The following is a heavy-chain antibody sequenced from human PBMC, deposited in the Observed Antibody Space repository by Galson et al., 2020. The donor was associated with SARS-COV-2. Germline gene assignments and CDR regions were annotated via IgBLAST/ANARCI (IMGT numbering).Heavy chain of an antibody. CDR3: ARLHYGEYAPEAFDI. D-gene: IGHD4-17*01. J-gene: IGHJ3*02. V-gene: IGHV4-30-2*01. CDR2: ISHSGGT. Sequence: SETLSLTCAVSGTSISSGSYSWNWIRQPPGKGLEWIGYISHSGGTYYNPSLKSRVTISGDRSKNQFSLRLSSVTAADTAVYYCARLHYGEYAPEAFDIWGPGNRVTVAS. CDR1: GTSISSGSYS.